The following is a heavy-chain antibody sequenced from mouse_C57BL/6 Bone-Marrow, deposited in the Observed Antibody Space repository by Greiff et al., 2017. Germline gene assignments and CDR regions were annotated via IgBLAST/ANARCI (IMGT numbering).Heavy chain of an antibody. V-gene: IGHV1-64*01. CDR1: GYTFTSYW. CDR3: AFDYPYAMDY. J-gene: IGHJ4*01. Sequence: QVQLQQPGAELVKPGASVKLSCKASGYTFTSYWMHWVKQRPGQGLEWIGMIHPNSGSTNYNEKFKSKATLTVDKSSSTAYMQLSILTSEDSAVYYCAFDYPYAMDYWGQGTSVTVSS. CDR2: IHPNSGST. D-gene: IGHD2-4*01.